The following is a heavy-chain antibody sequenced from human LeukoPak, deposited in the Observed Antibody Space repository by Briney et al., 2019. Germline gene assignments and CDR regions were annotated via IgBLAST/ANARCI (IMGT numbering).Heavy chain of an antibody. Sequence: SETLSLTCAVYGGSFSGYYWSWIRQPPGKGLEWIGEINHSGSTNYNPSLKSRVTISVDTSKNQFSLKLSSVTAADTAVYYCASALVQWMANMPFDYWGQGTLVTVSS. J-gene: IGHJ4*02. CDR2: INHSGST. V-gene: IGHV4-34*01. CDR3: ASALVQWMANMPFDY. CDR1: GGSFSGYY. D-gene: IGHD6-19*01.